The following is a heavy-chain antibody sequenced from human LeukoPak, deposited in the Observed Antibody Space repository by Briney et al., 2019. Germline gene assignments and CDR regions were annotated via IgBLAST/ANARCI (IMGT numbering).Heavy chain of an antibody. D-gene: IGHD6-19*01. CDR2: IYYSGST. CDR1: GGSISSYY. J-gene: IGHJ5*02. V-gene: IGHV4-59*08. Sequence: PSETLSLTCTVSGGSISSYYWSWIRQPPGKGLEWIGYIYYSGSTNYNPSLKSRVTISVDTSKNQFSLRLSSVTAADPAVYYCARGQSGYSSGWSDHWGQGTLVTVSS. CDR3: ARGQSGYSSGWSDH.